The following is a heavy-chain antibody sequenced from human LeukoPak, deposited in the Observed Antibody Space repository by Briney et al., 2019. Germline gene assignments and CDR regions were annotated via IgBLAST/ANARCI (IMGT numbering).Heavy chain of an antibody. J-gene: IGHJ3*02. CDR1: GGSFSGFY. V-gene: IGHV4-34*01. D-gene: IGHD1-26*01. CDR2: INDSGRT. CDR3: ARPSEKFQVNAFDI. Sequence: SETLSLTCAVYGGSFSGFYWSWIRQPPGKGLEWIGEINDSGRTTYNTSLKSRVTISVDTSKNQFFLKLSSVTAADTAVYYCARPSEKFQVNAFDIWGQGTMVTVSS.